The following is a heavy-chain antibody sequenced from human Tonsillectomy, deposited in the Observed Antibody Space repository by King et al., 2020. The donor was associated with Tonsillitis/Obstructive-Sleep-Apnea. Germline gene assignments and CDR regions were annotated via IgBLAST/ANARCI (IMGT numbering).Heavy chain of an antibody. Sequence: VQLVESGGGLVQPGRSLRLSCAASGFTFDDYAMYWVRQAPGKGLEWVSGNSWNSGSIGYADSVKGRFTISRDNAKNSLYLQMNSLRAEDTALYYCAKDLIIAEAGTPGDGFDIWGQGTMVTVSS. CDR1: GFTFDDYA. CDR3: AKDLIIAEAGTPGDGFDI. V-gene: IGHV3-9*01. D-gene: IGHD6-13*01. J-gene: IGHJ3*02. CDR2: NSWNSGSI.